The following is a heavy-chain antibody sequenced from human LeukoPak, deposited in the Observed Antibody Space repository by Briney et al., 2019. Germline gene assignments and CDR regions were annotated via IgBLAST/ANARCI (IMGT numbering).Heavy chain of an antibody. V-gene: IGHV1-18*01. CDR3: ARDYDILSGHQPIDY. CDR2: ISAYNGNT. J-gene: IGHJ4*02. D-gene: IGHD3-9*01. Sequence: ASVKVSCKASGYTFTNFRISWVRQAPGQGLERMGWISAYNGNTNYAQKFQGRVTMTTDTSTTTAYMDLRSLRSDDTAVYYCARDYDILSGHQPIDYWGQGTLVTVSS. CDR1: GYTFTNFR.